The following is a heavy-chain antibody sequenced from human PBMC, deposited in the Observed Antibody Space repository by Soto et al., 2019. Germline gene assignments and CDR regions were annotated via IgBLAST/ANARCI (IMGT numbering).Heavy chain of an antibody. CDR2: ISGSGANT. Sequence: GGSLRLSCAAAGFTCSSYAVNWVRQAPGKGLEWVSVISGSGANTYYADSVKGRFTISRDNSKNTLYLQMNSLRAEDTAVYYCAKLNYYDTSGSLDYWGQGTLVTVSS. D-gene: IGHD3-22*01. V-gene: IGHV3-23*01. CDR1: GFTCSSYA. J-gene: IGHJ4*02. CDR3: AKLNYYDTSGSLDY.